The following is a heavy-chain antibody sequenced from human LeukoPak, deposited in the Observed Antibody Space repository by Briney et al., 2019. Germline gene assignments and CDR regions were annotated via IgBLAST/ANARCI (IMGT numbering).Heavy chain of an antibody. CDR3: ARDAPHYYDSSGYYGSYDAFDI. J-gene: IGHJ3*02. Sequence: ASVKVTCKATNYTFISYGINWVRQAPGQGLEWMGWISTYNTKINYAQKLQGRVTVTRDTSTSTVYMELSSLRSEDTAVYYCARDAPHYYDSSGYYGSYDAFDIWGQGTMVTVSS. D-gene: IGHD3-22*01. CDR2: ISTYNTKI. CDR1: NYTFISYG. V-gene: IGHV1-18*01.